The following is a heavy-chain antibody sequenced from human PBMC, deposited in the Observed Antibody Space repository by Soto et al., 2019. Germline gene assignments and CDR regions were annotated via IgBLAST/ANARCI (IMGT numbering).Heavy chain of an antibody. CDR3: AKVSHYGYDYYYGMDV. D-gene: IGHD3-10*01. Sequence: GGSLRLSCAASGFTFSSYSMNWVRQAPGKGLEWVSGISGSGTSTYYADSVKGRFTFSRDNSKNTLYLQMNSLRAEDTAVYYCAKVSHYGYDYYYGMDVWGQGTTVTVSS. CDR2: ISGSGTST. V-gene: IGHV3-23*01. J-gene: IGHJ6*02. CDR1: GFTFSSYS.